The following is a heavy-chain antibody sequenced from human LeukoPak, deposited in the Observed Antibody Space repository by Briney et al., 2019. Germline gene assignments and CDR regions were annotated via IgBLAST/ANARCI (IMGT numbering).Heavy chain of an antibody. Sequence: GRSLRLSCAASGSTFDDYAMHWVRQAPGKGLEWVSGISWNSGSIGYADSVKGRFTISRDNAKNSLYLQMNSLRAEDTALYYCAKDWYSSPSHLDYWGQGTLVTVSS. J-gene: IGHJ4*02. CDR2: ISWNSGSI. V-gene: IGHV3-9*01. D-gene: IGHD6-19*01. CDR1: GSTFDDYA. CDR3: AKDWYSSPSHLDY.